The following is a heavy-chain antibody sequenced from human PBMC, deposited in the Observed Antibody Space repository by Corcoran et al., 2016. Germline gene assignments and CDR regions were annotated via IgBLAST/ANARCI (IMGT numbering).Heavy chain of an antibody. CDR1: GFTFSSYG. CDR2: IWYDGSNK. D-gene: IGHD3-22*01. V-gene: IGHV3-33*01. CDR3: ARGYYDISGYYYGVGDY. Sequence: QVQLVESGGGVVQPGRSLRLSCAASGFTFSSYGMHWVRQAPGNGLEWVAVIWYDGSNKYYADSVKGRFTISRDNSKNTLYLQMNSLRAEDTAVYYCARGYYDISGYYYGVGDYWGQGTLVTVSS. J-gene: IGHJ4*02.